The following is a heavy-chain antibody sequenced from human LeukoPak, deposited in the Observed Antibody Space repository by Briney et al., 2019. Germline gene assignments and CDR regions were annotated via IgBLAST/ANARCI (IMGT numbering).Heavy chain of an antibody. CDR2: IRYDGGDK. D-gene: IGHD3-22*01. CDR3: AKVLSKGGGYYLTDY. J-gene: IGHJ4*02. Sequence: GGSLRLSCAASGFTFSSYGMHWVRQAPGKGLDWVASIRYDGGDKYYADSVKGRFTIFRDNSKNTLYLQMNSLRPEDTAVYYYAKVLSKGGGYYLTDYWGQGTLVTVSS. V-gene: IGHV3-30*02. CDR1: GFTFSSYG.